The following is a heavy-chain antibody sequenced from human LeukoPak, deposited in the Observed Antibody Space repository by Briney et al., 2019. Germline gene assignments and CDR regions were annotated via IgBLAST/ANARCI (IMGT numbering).Heavy chain of an antibody. V-gene: IGHV4-61*02. CDR2: ISTNGNT. Sequence: PSETLSLTCTVSGGSIRSGSFYWSWIRQPAGKGLEWIGRISTNGNTNYNPSLKSRVTISVDTSKNQFSLVLNSVTAAVTAVYYRAMSSSVTRFDYWGQGTLVTVSS. D-gene: IGHD6-19*01. CDR3: AMSSSVTRFDY. CDR1: GGSIRSGSFY. J-gene: IGHJ4*02.